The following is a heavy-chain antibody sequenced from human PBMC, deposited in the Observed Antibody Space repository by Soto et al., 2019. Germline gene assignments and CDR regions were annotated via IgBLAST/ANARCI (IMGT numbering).Heavy chain of an antibody. CDR1: GGTFSSYT. CDR3: ASLSGFSRGYYYYGMDV. Sequence: SVKVSCKASGGTFSSYTISWVRQAPGQGLEWMGRIIPILGIANYAQKFQGRVTITADKSTSTAYMELSSLRSEDTAVYYCASLSGFSRGYYYYGMDVWGQGTTVTVSS. V-gene: IGHV1-69*02. CDR2: IIPILGIA. D-gene: IGHD1-26*01. J-gene: IGHJ6*02.